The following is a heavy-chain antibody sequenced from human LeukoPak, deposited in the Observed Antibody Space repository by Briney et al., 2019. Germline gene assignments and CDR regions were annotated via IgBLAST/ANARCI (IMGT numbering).Heavy chain of an antibody. J-gene: IGHJ4*02. CDR1: GGSISSGSYY. V-gene: IGHV4-61*02. CDR2: IYTSGST. D-gene: IGHD3-10*01. CDR3: ARLNYGSYLDY. Sequence: SETLSLTCTVSGGSISSGSYYWSWIRQPAGKGLEWIGRIYTSGSTNYNPSLKSRVTISVDTSKNQFSLKLSSVTAADTAVYYCARLNYGSYLDYWGQGTLVTVSS.